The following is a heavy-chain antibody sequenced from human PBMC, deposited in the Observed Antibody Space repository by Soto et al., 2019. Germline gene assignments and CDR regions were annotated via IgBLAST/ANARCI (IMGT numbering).Heavy chain of an antibody. CDR1: GGSFSGYY. Sequence: SETLSLTCAVYGGSFSGYYWSWIRQPPGKGLEWIGEINHSGSTYYNPSLMSRVTISVATSKNQFSLKLSSVTAADTAVYFCARGFLEGHDYYYYMDVWYKAITVTVS. CDR2: INHSGST. CDR3: ARGFLEGHDYYYYMDV. D-gene: IGHD1-1*01. J-gene: IGHJ6*03. V-gene: IGHV4-34*01.